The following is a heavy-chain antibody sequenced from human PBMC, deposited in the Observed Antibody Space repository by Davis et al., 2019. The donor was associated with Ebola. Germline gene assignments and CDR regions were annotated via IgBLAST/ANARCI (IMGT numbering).Heavy chain of an antibody. CDR1: GFTLSIYT. CDR3: ARGREDYLDY. Sequence: SCAASGFTLSIYTMHWVRQAPGKGLEWVAAISSDGRNKHYADSVRGRVVISRDTSKDTLYLPMSGLRAEDTAVYYCARGREDYLDYWGQGTLVTVSS. J-gene: IGHJ4*02. V-gene: IGHV3-30*09. D-gene: IGHD1-26*01. CDR2: ISSDGRNK.